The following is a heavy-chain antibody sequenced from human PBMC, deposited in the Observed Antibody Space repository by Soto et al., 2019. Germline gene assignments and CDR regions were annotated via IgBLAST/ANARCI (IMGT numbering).Heavy chain of an antibody. D-gene: IGHD3-16*02. CDR1: GGSISSYY. CDR2: IYYSGST. CDR3: ARLMITFGGVIERPFDP. V-gene: IGHV4-59*08. Sequence: SETLSLTCTVSGGSISSYYWSWIRQPPGKGLEWIGYIYYSGSTHYNPSLKSRLTVSVDTSKNQFSLKLSSVTAADTAVYYCARLMITFGGVIERPFDPWGQGTLVTVSS. J-gene: IGHJ5*02.